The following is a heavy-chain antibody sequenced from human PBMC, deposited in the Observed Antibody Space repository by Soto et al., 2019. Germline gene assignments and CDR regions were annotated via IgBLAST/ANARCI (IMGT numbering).Heavy chain of an antibody. V-gene: IGHV3-23*01. CDR3: AKYGGNSVGCDY. CDR2: ISGSGGST. J-gene: IGHJ4*02. CDR1: GFTFSSYA. D-gene: IGHD2-21*02. Sequence: PVGSLRLSCAASGFTFSSYAMSWVRQAPGKGLEWVSAISGSGGSTYYADSVKGRFTISRDNSKNTLYLQMNSLRAEDTAVYYCAKYGGNSVGCDYWGQGTQVTVSS.